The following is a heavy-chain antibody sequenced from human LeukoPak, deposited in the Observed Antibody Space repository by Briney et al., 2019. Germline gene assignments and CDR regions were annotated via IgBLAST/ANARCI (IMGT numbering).Heavy chain of an antibody. CDR3: ARASLIRYFDWLRPYYFDY. D-gene: IGHD3-9*01. CDR1: GFTFSSYS. Sequence: KTGGSLRLSCAASGFTFSSYSMNWVRQAPGKGLEWVSSISSSSSYIYYADSVKGRFTISRDNAKNSLYLQMNSLRAEDTAVYYCARASLIRYFDWLRPYYFDYWGQGTLVTVSS. V-gene: IGHV3-21*01. CDR2: ISSSSSYI. J-gene: IGHJ4*02.